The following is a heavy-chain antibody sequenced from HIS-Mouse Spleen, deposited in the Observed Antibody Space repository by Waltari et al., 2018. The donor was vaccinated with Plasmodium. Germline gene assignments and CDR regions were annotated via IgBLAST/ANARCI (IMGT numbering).Heavy chain of an antibody. CDR1: GFTFSSYA. CDR3: AREDGGGIVATITRVADWFDP. Sequence: QVQLVESGGGVVQPGRSLGLSCAASGFTFSSYAMHWARHAPGKGLEWVAVISDDGSNKDYADSVKGRFTISRDNSKSTLYLQMNSLRAEDTAVYYCAREDGGGIVATITRVADWFDPWGQGTLVTVSS. J-gene: IGHJ5*02. D-gene: IGHD5-12*01. CDR2: ISDDGSNK. V-gene: IGHV3-30-3*01.